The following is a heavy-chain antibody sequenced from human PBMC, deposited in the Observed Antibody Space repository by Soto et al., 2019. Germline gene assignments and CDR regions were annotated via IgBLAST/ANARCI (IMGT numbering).Heavy chain of an antibody. V-gene: IGHV3-33*01. J-gene: IGHJ6*02. CDR2: IWYDGSNK. D-gene: IGHD2-2*01. CDR3: ARDLADIVLVPAAREEYYGMDV. CDR1: GFTFSSYG. Sequence: QVQLVESGGGVVQPGRSLRLSCAASGFTFSSYGMHWVRQAPGKGLEWVAVIWYDGSNKYYADSVKGRFTISRDNSKNTLYLQMNSLRAEDTAGYYCARDLADIVLVPAAREEYYGMDVWGQGTTVTVSS.